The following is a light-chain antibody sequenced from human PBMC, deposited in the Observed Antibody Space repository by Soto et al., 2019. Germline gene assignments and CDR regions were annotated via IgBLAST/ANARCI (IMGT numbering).Light chain of an antibody. V-gene: IGKV3-20*01. CDR1: QSVSSSY. J-gene: IGKJ2*01. CDR2: GAS. Sequence: EIVLTQSPGTLSLSPGERATLSCRARQSVSSSYLAWYQQKPGQAPRLLIYGASSRPTGIPDRFSGSGSGTVFTLTISRLEPEDFAVYYCQQYGSLYTFGQGTKVQIK. CDR3: QQYGSLYT.